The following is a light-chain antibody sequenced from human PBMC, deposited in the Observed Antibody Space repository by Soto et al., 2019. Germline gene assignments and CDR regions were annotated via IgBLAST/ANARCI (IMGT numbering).Light chain of an antibody. V-gene: IGKV3-15*01. CDR1: QSVDIN. CDR3: QQYRSWPRT. CDR2: GAS. Sequence: SAATLSVYKEERVTLSCRASQSVDINLAWYQQKPGQAPRLLIYGASTRATDMPGRFSGRGAGAEFTLTISSLQSEDFAVYYCQQYRSWPRTFGQGTKVDIK. J-gene: IGKJ1*01.